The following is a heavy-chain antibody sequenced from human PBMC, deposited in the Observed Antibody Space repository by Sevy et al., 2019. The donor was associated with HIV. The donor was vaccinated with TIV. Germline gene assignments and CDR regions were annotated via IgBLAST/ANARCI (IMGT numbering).Heavy chain of an antibody. CDR3: AKGDRTFYGLDV. CDR2: VGGSAGST. Sequence: GGSLRLSCAASGFTFSTYTMTWVRQAPGKGLEWVSGVGGSAGSTYYADSVNGRFTISRDNSKKMVYLQMNSLRDEDTAVYYCAKGDRTFYGLDVWGQGTTVTVSS. D-gene: IGHD2-15*01. J-gene: IGHJ6*02. V-gene: IGHV3-23*01. CDR1: GFTFSTYT.